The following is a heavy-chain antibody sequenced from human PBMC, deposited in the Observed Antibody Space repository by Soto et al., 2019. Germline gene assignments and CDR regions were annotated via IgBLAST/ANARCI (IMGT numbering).Heavy chain of an antibody. V-gene: IGHV1-2*04. Sequence: ASVKVSCKASGYTFTGYYMHWVRQAPGQGLEWMGWINPNSGGTNYAQKFQGWVTMTRDTSISTAYMELSRLRSDGTAVYYCARTYYYDSSGYYHGAFDIWGQGTMVTVSS. CDR1: GYTFTGYY. CDR2: INPNSGGT. CDR3: ARTYYYDSSGYYHGAFDI. D-gene: IGHD3-22*01. J-gene: IGHJ3*02.